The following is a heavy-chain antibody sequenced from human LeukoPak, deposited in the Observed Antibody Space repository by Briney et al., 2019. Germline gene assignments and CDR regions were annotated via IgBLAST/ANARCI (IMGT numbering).Heavy chain of an antibody. CDR3: AREVVYYYYMDV. Sequence: PSETLSLTCNVSGGSIRGYYWSWIRQPPGKGLEWIGYIYYSGSTNYNPSLKSRVTISVDTSKNQFSLKLSSVTAADTAVYYCAREVVYYYYMDVWGKGTTVTISS. CDR1: GGSIRGYY. V-gene: IGHV4-59*01. CDR2: IYYSGST. J-gene: IGHJ6*03.